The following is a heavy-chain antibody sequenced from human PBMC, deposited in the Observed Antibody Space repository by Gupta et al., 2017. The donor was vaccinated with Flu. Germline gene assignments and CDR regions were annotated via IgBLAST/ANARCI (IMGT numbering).Heavy chain of an antibody. J-gene: IGHJ4*02. D-gene: IGHD6-19*01. CDR1: EDKS. CDR2: IRWNSGSV. V-gene: IGHV3-9*01. CDR3: GKDTLSSSWSLCDS. Sequence: EDKSMHWGRRTAGKGMEWVSGIRWNSGSVDYADSVKGRCTVSRDNARNSLYLQMNSLRAEDTAFDYCGKDTLSSSWSLCDSWGQGTRVTGSS.